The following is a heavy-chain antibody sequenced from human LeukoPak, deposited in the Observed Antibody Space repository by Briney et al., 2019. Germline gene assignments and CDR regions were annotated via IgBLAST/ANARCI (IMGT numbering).Heavy chain of an antibody. CDR3: ARSSGSSEEQDDAFDI. CDR1: GGSVSSGSYY. D-gene: IGHD3-10*01. CDR2: IYYSGST. J-gene: IGHJ3*02. Sequence: PSETLSLTCTVSGGSVSSGSYYWSWIRQPPGKGLEWIGYIYYSGSTNYNPSLKSRVTISVDTSKNQFSLKLSSVTAADPAVYYCARSSGSSEEQDDAFDIWGQGTMVTVSS. V-gene: IGHV4-61*01.